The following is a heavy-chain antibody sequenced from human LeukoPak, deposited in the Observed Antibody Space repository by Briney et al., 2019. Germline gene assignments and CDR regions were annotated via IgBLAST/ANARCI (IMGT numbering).Heavy chain of an antibody. D-gene: IGHD3-22*01. J-gene: IGHJ4*02. CDR3: AWRPTLHYYDSSGEYYFDY. Sequence: SETLSLTCTVSGGSISSYYWSWIRQPPGKGLEWIGYIYTSGSTNYNPSLKSRVTISVDTSKNQFSLKLNSVTAADTAVYYCAWRPTLHYYDSSGEYYFDYWGQGTLVTVSS. V-gene: IGHV4-4*09. CDR2: IYTSGST. CDR1: GGSISSYY.